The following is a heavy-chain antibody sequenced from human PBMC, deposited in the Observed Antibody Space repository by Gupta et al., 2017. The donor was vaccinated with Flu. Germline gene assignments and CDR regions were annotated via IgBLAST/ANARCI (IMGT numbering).Heavy chain of an antibody. D-gene: IGHD2-15*01. CDR3: ARDDRHCSGGSCYRDAFDI. CDR2: INPSGGST. V-gene: IGHV1-46*01. J-gene: IGHJ3*02. Sequence: HWVRQAPGQGLEWMGIINPSGGSTSYAQKFQGRVTMTRDTSTSTVYMELSSLRSEDTAVYYCARDDRHCSGGSCYRDAFDIWGQGTMVTVSS.